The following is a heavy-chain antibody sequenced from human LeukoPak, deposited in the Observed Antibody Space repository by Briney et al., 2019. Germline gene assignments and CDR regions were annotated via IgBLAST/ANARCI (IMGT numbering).Heavy chain of an antibody. CDR1: GGTFSSYA. CDR2: IIPIFGTA. V-gene: IGHV1-69*05. J-gene: IGHJ4*02. CDR3: ARVIGLSRIVGAPSPPGY. Sequence: GSSVKVSCKASGGTFSSYAISWVRQAPGQGLEWMGGIIPIFGTANYAQKFQGRVTMTRDTSISTAYMELNRLRSDDTAVYYCARVIGLSRIVGAPSPPGYWGQGTLVTVSS. D-gene: IGHD1-26*01.